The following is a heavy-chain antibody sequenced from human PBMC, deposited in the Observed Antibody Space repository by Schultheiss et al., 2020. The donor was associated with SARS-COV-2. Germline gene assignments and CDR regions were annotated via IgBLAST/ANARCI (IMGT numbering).Heavy chain of an antibody. Sequence: GGSLRLSCAASGFTSSNYAMSWVRQAPGKGLEWVSAISGGGGYTFYADSVKGRFTISRDNAKNSLYLQMNSLRAEDTAVYYCARAFFSSCSHEVDYWGQGTLVTVSS. CDR3: ARAFFSSCSHEVDY. J-gene: IGHJ4*02. CDR1: GFTSSNYA. CDR2: ISGGGGYT. V-gene: IGHV3-23*01. D-gene: IGHD6-19*01.